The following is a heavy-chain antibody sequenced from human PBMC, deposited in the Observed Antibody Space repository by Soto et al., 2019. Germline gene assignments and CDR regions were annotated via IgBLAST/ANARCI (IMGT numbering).Heavy chain of an antibody. CDR3: ARGRFLWFGELMTWYGMDV. D-gene: IGHD3-10*01. Sequence: QVQLQQWGAGLLKPSETLSLTCAVYGGSFSGYYWSWIRQPPGKGLEWIGEINHSGSTNYNPSLKSRVTISVDTSKNQFSLKLSSVTAAHTAVYYCARGRFLWFGELMTWYGMDVWGQGTTVTVSS. V-gene: IGHV4-34*01. CDR1: GGSFSGYY. CDR2: INHSGST. J-gene: IGHJ6*02.